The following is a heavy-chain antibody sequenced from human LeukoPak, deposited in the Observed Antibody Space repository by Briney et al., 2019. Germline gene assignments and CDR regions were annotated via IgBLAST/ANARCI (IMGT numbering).Heavy chain of an antibody. D-gene: IGHD2-15*01. CDR1: GYTFTSYG. V-gene: IGHV1-18*01. CDR2: ISAYNGNT. CDR3: ARDHCSGGSCYVGY. J-gene: IGHJ4*02. Sequence: GASVKVSCKASGYTFTSYGISWVRQAPGQGLEWMGWISAYNGNTNYAQKLQGRVTMTTDTSTSTAYMELRSLRSDDTAVYYCARDHCSGGSCYVGYWGQGTLVTVSS.